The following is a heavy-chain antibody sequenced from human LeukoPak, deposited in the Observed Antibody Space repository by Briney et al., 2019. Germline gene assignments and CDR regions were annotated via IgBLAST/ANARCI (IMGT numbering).Heavy chain of an antibody. CDR2: IKSKTDGGTT. CDR3: TTTPLDDILTGYYGQVRY. J-gene: IGHJ4*02. D-gene: IGHD3-9*01. CDR1: GFTFSNAW. V-gene: IGHV3-15*01. Sequence: GGSLRLSCAASGFTFSNAWMSWVRQAPGKGLGWVGRIKSKTDGGTTDYAAPVKGRFTISRDDSKNTLYLQMNSLKTEDTAVYYCTTTPLDDILTGYYGQVRYWGQGTLVTVSS.